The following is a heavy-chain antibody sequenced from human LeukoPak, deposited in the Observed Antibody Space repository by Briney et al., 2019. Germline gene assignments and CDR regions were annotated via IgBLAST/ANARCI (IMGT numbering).Heavy chain of an antibody. V-gene: IGHV4-59*01. Sequence: SETLSLTCTVSGGSISSYYWSWIRQPPGKGLEWIGYIYYSGSTNYNPSLKSRVTISVDTSKNQFSLKLSSVTAADTAVYYCARDLLNEGNHLDYWGQGTLVTVSS. D-gene: IGHD4-23*01. J-gene: IGHJ4*02. CDR3: ARDLLNEGNHLDY. CDR1: GGSISSYY. CDR2: IYYSGST.